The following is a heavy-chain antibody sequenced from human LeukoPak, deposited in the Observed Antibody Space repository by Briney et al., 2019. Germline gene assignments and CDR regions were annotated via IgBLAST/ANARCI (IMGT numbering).Heavy chain of an antibody. D-gene: IGHD3-22*01. V-gene: IGHV1-24*01. CDR3: ATAVSGVYDSSPLDY. CDR2: FDPEDGET. CDR1: GYTLTELS. Sequence: GASVKVSCKVSGYTLTELSMHWVRQAPGKGLEWKGGFDPEDGETIYAQKFQGRVTMTEDTSTDTAYMELSSLRSEDTAVYYCATAVSGVYDSSPLDYWGQGTLVTVSS. J-gene: IGHJ4*02.